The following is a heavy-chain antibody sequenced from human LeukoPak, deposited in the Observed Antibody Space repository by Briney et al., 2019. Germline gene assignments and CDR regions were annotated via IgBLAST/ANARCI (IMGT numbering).Heavy chain of an antibody. CDR3: ARSPSGYRFDS. V-gene: IGHV4-61*01. Sequence: SETLSLTCTVSGGSVSSDSYYWSWIRQPPGKGLECIGYIYYNGNTNYSPSLKSRVAISIDTSKNQFSLKLNSVTAADTAVYFCARSPSGYRFDSWGQGTLVTVSS. J-gene: IGHJ4*02. D-gene: IGHD3-22*01. CDR2: IYYNGNT. CDR1: GGSVSSDSYY.